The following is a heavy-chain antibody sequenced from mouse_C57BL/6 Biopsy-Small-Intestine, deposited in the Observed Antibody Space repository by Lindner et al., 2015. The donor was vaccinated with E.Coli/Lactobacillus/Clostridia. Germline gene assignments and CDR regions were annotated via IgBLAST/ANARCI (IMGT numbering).Heavy chain of an antibody. CDR1: GFTFSDYG. V-gene: IGHV5-17*01. J-gene: IGHJ4*01. CDR2: ISSGSSTI. Sequence: VQLQESGGGLVKPGGSLELSCAASGFTFSDYGMHWVRQAPEKGLEWVAYISSGSSTIYYADTVKGRFTISRDNAKNTLFLQMTSLRSEDTAMYYCAIYYGNLGGAMDYWGQGTSVTVSS. CDR3: AIYYGNLGGAMDY. D-gene: IGHD2-1*01.